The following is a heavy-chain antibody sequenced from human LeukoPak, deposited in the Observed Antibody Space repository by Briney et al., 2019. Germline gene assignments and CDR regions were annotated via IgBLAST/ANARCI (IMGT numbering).Heavy chain of an antibody. CDR1: GFTFSDYT. J-gene: IGHJ5*02. Sequence: PGGSLRLSCAASGFTFSDYTMNWVRQAPGKGLEWISYIDISSSSTYYADSVKGRFTISRDNAKNSLYLQMSSLRAEDTALYYCARGPPPFDPWGQGTLVTVSS. V-gene: IGHV3-48*01. CDR3: ARGPPPFDP. CDR2: IDISSSST.